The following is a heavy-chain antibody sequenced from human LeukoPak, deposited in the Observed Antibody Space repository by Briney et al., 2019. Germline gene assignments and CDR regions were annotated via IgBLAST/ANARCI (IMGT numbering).Heavy chain of an antibody. CDR1: GGSFSGYY. CDR3: ARQRLSPRVVYSSVHWFDP. J-gene: IGHJ5*02. CDR2: INHSGST. Sequence: SETLSLTCAVYGGSFSGYYWSWLRQPPGKGLEWIGEINHSGSTNYNPSLKSRVTISVDTTKNQFSLKLSSVPAADTAVDYCARQRLSPRVVYSSVHWFDPWGQGTLVTVSS. V-gene: IGHV4-34*01. D-gene: IGHD6-19*01.